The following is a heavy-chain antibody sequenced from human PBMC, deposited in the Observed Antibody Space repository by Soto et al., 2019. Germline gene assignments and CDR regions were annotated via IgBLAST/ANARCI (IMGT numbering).Heavy chain of an antibody. Sequence: GGSLRLSCASSGFSFRDFSMNLFRQAPGKGLEWVSFIDLSGTTTYYRDSVKGRFTMSKDKSRKTVYLQMNSLRVEDTAIYYCAKDRVPDGIYSSDYWGQGVLVTVSS. J-gene: IGHJ4*02. D-gene: IGHD2-15*01. V-gene: IGHV3-23*01. CDR1: GFSFRDFS. CDR3: AKDRVPDGIYSSDY. CDR2: IDLSGTTT.